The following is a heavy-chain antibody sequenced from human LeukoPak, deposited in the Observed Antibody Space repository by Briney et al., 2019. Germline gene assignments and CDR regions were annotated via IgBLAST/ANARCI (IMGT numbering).Heavy chain of an antibody. Sequence: AGTSLRLSCAASGFTLWRHGMHWLRQTPGKGLEWVAVTWFGGTDYADSVKGRFTVSRDNSKMTLYLQMNYLRVEDTALYYCAREQATSGSAGAFDIWGRGTVVTVSS. J-gene: IGHJ3*02. V-gene: IGHV3-33*01. CDR2: TWFGGT. D-gene: IGHD1-26*01. CDR3: AREQATSGSAGAFDI. CDR1: GFTLWRHG.